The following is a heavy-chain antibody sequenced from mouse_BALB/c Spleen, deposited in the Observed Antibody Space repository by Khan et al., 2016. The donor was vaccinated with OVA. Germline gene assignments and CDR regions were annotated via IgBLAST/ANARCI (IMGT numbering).Heavy chain of an antibody. CDR1: GYSITSGYF. J-gene: IGHJ3*01. V-gene: IGHV3-6*02. CDR3: ARGGSSGPAWFAY. Sequence: EVQLQESGPGLVKPSQSLSLTCSVTGYSITSGYFWNWIRQFPGNKLEWMGYIRYDGDSYYNPSFKNRISITRDTSKNPFYLKLNTVTPEDTATYYCARGGSSGPAWFAYWGQGTLVTVSA. D-gene: IGHD3-1*01. CDR2: IRYDGDS.